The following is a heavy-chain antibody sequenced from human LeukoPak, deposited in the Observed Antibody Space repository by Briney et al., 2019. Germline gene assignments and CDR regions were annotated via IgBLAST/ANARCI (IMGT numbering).Heavy chain of an antibody. CDR3: ATQTDYYDSGLDY. V-gene: IGHV1-46*01. Sequence: ASVNASYKASQDTFTSYYMNWVTQSPGQGGEGMGIINTSGGSTTCAQKFQRRVTMTRDTSTSTVYMELSSLRSEDAAVYYCATQTDYYDSGLDYWGQGTLVTVSS. CDR1: QDTFTSYY. D-gene: IGHD3-22*01. J-gene: IGHJ4*02. CDR2: INTSGGST.